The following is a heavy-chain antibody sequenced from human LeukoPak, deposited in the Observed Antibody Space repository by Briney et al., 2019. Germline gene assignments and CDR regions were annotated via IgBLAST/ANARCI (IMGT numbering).Heavy chain of an antibody. J-gene: IGHJ4*02. CDR2: ISAYNGNT. Sequence: ASVKVSCKXSGYTFTSYGISWVRQAPGQGLERMGWISAYNGNTNYAQKLQGRVTMTTDTSTSTAYMELRSMRSDDTAVYYCGRDIGIWFGELLPHWGQGTLVTVSS. CDR3: GRDIGIWFGELLPH. CDR1: GYTFTSYG. D-gene: IGHD3-10*01. V-gene: IGHV1-18*01.